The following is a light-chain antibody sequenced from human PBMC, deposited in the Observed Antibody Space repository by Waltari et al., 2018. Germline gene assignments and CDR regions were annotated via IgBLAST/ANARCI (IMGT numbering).Light chain of an antibody. V-gene: IGLV1-44*01. CDR2: SHN. Sequence: QSVLTQPPSASGPPGQTVTISCSGSSSNVGSSTVSWSQQPPGTAPKLLIFSHNQRPSGVPDRFSGSKSGTSASLAISGLQSEDEADYFCAAWDDSLNGFYVFGTGTRVTVL. CDR3: AAWDDSLNGFYV. J-gene: IGLJ1*01. CDR1: SSNVGSST.